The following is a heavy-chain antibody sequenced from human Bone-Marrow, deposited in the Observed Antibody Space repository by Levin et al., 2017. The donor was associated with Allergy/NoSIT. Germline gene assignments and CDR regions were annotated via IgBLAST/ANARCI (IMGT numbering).Heavy chain of an antibody. D-gene: IGHD3-10*01. J-gene: IGHJ6*02. Sequence: LSLTCAASGFTFSSYGMHWVRQAPGKGLEWVAVISYDGSNKYYPDSVKGRFTISRDNSKNTLYLQMNSLRAEDTAVYYCAKEGLRGFGTYYYGMDVWGQGTTVTVSS. CDR3: AKEGLRGFGTYYYGMDV. CDR1: GFTFSSYG. CDR2: ISYDGSNK. V-gene: IGHV3-30*18.